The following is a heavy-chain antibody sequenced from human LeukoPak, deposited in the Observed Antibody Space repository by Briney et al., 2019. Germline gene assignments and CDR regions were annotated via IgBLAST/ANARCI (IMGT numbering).Heavy chain of an antibody. V-gene: IGHV4-39*07. D-gene: IGHD1-26*01. CDR3: ARAREGATPLRAFDF. CDR2: ITYSGTT. J-gene: IGHJ3*01. CDR1: GGSISSTIYY. Sequence: KPSETLSLTCTVSGGSISSTIYYWGWIRQPPGKGLEWIGSITYSGTTYYKPSLKSRVTISVDRTKNQFSLKLTSVTAADTAVYYCARAREGATPLRAFDFWGQGTMVTVSS.